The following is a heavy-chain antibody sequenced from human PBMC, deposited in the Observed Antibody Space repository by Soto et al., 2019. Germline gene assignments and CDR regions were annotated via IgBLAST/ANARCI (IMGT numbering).Heavy chain of an antibody. CDR2: ISGSGGST. CDR1: GFTFSSYA. V-gene: IGHV3-23*01. Sequence: GGSLRLSCAASGFTFSSYAMSWVRQAPGKGLEWVSAISGSGGSTYYADSVKGRFTISRDNSKNTLYLQMNSLRAEDTAVYYCAKDGIAAAGNYYYGMDVWGQGTTVTVSS. CDR3: AKDGIAAAGNYYYGMDV. J-gene: IGHJ6*02. D-gene: IGHD6-13*01.